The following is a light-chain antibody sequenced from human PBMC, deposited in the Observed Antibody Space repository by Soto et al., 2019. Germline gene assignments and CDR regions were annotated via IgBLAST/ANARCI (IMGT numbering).Light chain of an antibody. CDR3: QQYNRAPLT. V-gene: IGKV1-27*01. CDR1: LPISNY. CDR2: AAS. J-gene: IGKJ4*01. Sequence: DIQMTPSPSSLSASVGDRVTITCRASLPISNYFAWYQQKPGKIPNLLIYAASTLQAGVPSLFRGSGSGTDFSLSISSLQPEDVAADYCQQYNRAPLTFGGGTKVDIK.